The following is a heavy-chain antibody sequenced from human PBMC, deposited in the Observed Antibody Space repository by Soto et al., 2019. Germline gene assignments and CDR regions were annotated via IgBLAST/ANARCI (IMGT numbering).Heavy chain of an antibody. CDR2: IGPSGNT. CDR3: AKLLHNSYYNVMDV. Sequence: EVQLLESGGDLVQPGGSLRLVCAASGFTFSNSGMRWVRQAPGQGLEWVSSIGPSGNTNYSDAVKGRFTISRDISKNTLFLQMDSLRAEDTATYYCAKLLHNSYYNVMDVWGQGTTVTVSS. D-gene: IGHD4-4*01. CDR1: GFTFSNSG. J-gene: IGHJ6*02. V-gene: IGHV3-23*01.